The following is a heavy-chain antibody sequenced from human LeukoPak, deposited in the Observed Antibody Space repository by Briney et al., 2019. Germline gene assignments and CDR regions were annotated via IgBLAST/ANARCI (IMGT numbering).Heavy chain of an antibody. Sequence: PGGSLRLSCAASGFTFSDYYMSWIRQAPGKGLEWVSYISGSGSTVYYAASVRGRFTISRDNAKNSLFLQMNCLRAEDTAVYYCARDRGNSDPGDWFDSWGQGTLVTVSS. CDR2: ISGSGSTV. CDR3: ARDRGNSDPGDWFDS. J-gene: IGHJ5*01. V-gene: IGHV3-11*01. CDR1: GFTFSDYY. D-gene: IGHD4-23*01.